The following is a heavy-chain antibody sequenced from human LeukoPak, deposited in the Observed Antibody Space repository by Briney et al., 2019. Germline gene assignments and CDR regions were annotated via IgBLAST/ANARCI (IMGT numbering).Heavy chain of an antibody. Sequence: SETLSLTCAVYGGSFSGYYWSWIRQPPGKGLEWIGEINHSGSTNYNPSLKSRVTISVDTSKNQFSLKLSSVTAADTAVYYCARGRGYSGYDRRRHYFDYWGQGTLVTVSS. D-gene: IGHD5-12*01. V-gene: IGHV4-34*01. CDR1: GGSFSGYY. J-gene: IGHJ4*02. CDR3: ARGRGYSGYDRRRHYFDY. CDR2: INHSGST.